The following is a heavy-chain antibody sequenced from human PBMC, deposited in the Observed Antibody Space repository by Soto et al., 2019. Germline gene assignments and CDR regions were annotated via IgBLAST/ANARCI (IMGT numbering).Heavy chain of an antibody. CDR1: GGTSSSYT. CDR2: IIPILGIA. Sequence: QVQLVQSGAEVKKPGSSMKVSCKASGGTSSSYTISWVRQAPGQGPEWMGRIIPILGIAKYEQRFQGRVTITAEISSSTAYMELSSLRSEDTAVYYCARGDSSGLDSWGQGTLVTVSS. V-gene: IGHV1-69*02. D-gene: IGHD6-19*01. CDR3: ARGDSSGLDS. J-gene: IGHJ4*02.